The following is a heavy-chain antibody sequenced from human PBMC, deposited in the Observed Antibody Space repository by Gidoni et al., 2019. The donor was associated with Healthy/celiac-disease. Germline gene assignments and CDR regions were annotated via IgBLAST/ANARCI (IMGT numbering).Heavy chain of an antibody. V-gene: IGHV3-33*01. Sequence: QVQLVESGGGVVQPGRSLRLSCAASGFTFSSYGMHWVRQAPGKGLEWVAVIWYDGSNKNYADSVKGRFTISRDNSKNTLYLQMNSLRAEDTAVYYCARDGDLLHYGMDVWGQGTTVTVSS. D-gene: IGHD2-15*01. CDR2: IWYDGSNK. CDR3: ARDGDLLHYGMDV. CDR1: GFTFSSYG. J-gene: IGHJ6*02.